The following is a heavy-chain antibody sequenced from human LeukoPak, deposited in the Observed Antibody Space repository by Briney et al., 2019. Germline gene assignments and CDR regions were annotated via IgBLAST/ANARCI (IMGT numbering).Heavy chain of an antibody. Sequence: SETLSLTCTVSGGSISSYYWSWIRQPPGKGLEWIGYIYYSGSTNYNPSLKSRVTISVDTSKNQFSLKLSSVTAADTAVYYCAGGGSDFWSGQTLDYWGQGTLVTVSS. V-gene: IGHV4-59*01. J-gene: IGHJ4*02. CDR1: GGSISSYY. CDR3: AGGGSDFWSGQTLDY. CDR2: IYYSGST. D-gene: IGHD3-3*01.